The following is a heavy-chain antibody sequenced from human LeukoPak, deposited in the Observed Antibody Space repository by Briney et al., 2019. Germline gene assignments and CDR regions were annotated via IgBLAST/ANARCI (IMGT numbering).Heavy chain of an antibody. CDR1: GFTFSSCG. V-gene: IGHV3-30*02. CDR3: AKLSYYDSNGPNDY. J-gene: IGHJ4*02. Sequence: GGSLRLSCAASGFTFSSCGMHWVRQAPGKGLEWVAFIRYDGSTKYYADSVKGRFTISRDNSKNTLYLQMNSLRAEDTAVYYCAKLSYYDSNGPNDYWGQGTLVTVSS. D-gene: IGHD3-22*01. CDR2: IRYDGSTK.